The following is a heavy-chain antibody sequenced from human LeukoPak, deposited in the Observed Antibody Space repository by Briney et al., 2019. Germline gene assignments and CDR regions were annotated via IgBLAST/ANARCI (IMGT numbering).Heavy chain of an antibody. Sequence: GGSLRLSCAASGFTFSSYAMSWVRQAPGKGLEWVSSISSSSSYIYYADSVKGRFTISRDNAKNSLYLQMNSLRAEDTAVYYCAKDFLRYYDFWSGYSQGFQHWGQGTLVTVSS. J-gene: IGHJ1*01. D-gene: IGHD3-3*01. CDR2: ISSSSSYI. CDR3: AKDFLRYYDFWSGYSQGFQH. V-gene: IGHV3-21*04. CDR1: GFTFSSYA.